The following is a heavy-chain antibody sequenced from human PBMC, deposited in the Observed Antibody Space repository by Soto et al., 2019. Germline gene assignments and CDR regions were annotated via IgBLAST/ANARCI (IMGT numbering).Heavy chain of an antibody. J-gene: IGHJ4*02. D-gene: IGHD3-3*01. CDR2: IYYSGST. CDR3: ASRPTIFGVVT. V-gene: IGHV4-59*01. Sequence: SETLSLTCTVSGRSISSYYWSWIRQPPGKGLEWIGYIYYSGSTNYNPSLKSRVTISVDTSKNQFSLKLSSVTAADTAVYYCASRPTIFGVVTWGQGTLVTVSS. CDR1: GRSISSYY.